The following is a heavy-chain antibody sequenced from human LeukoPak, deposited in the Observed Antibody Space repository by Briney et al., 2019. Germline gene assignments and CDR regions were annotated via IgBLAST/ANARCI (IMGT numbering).Heavy chain of an antibody. D-gene: IGHD6-13*01. CDR1: GYNFTNHW. CDR3: ARHSSRWFAGGGFDI. J-gene: IGHJ3*02. V-gene: IGHV5-51*01. Sequence: GESLKISCKGSGYNFTNHWIGWVRQMPGKGLEWTGIIFPTDSNTRYSPSFRGQVTISADKSISTAYLQWSSLKAWDTAIYYCARHSSRWFAGGGFDIWGQGTMVSVSS. CDR2: IFPTDSNT.